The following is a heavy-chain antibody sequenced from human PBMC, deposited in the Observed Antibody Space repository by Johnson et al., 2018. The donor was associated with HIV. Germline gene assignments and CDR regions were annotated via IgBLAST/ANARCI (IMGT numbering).Heavy chain of an antibody. J-gene: IGHJ3*02. CDR1: GFTFSSYG. V-gene: IGHV3-33*01. CDR3: ARDVKVCAFDI. D-gene: IGHD3-16*01. CDR2: IWYDGSNK. Sequence: QEKFVESGGGVVQPGRSLRLSCAASGFTFSSYGMHWVRQAPGKGLEWVAVIWYDGSNKYYADSVKGRVTISRDNSKNTLYLQMNSLRAEDTAVYYCARDVKVCAFDIWGQGTMVTVSS.